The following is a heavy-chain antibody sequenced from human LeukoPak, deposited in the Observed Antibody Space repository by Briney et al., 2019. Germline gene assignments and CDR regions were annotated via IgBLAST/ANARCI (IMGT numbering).Heavy chain of an antibody. CDR3: ARDPGRQYSSIADV. Sequence: GGSLRLSCAASGFTFSSYWMNWARKAPGKGLEWVASINHNGNVNYYVDSVKGRFTISRDNAKNSLYLQMSNLRAEDTAVYYCARDPGRQYSSIADVWGQGTTVTVSS. D-gene: IGHD6-19*01. V-gene: IGHV3-7*03. CDR1: GFTFSSYW. CDR2: INHNGNVN. J-gene: IGHJ6*02.